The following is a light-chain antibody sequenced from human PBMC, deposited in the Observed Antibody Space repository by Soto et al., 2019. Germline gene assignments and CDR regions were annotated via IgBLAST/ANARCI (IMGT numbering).Light chain of an antibody. CDR2: GAS. CDR3: QQYGSSGT. Sequence: EIVLTQSPDTLSLSPGERATLSCRTSQSVSSNYLAWYQQKPAPAPRLLIYGASSRATGIPDRFSGSGSGTDFTLTISRLEPEDFAVYYCQQYGSSGTFGQGTKVDI. CDR1: QSVSSNY. V-gene: IGKV3-20*01. J-gene: IGKJ1*01.